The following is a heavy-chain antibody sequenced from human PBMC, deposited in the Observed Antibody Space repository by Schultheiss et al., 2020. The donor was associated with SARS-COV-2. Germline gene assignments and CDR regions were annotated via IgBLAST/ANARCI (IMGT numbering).Heavy chain of an antibody. J-gene: IGHJ3*02. D-gene: IGHD6-19*01. V-gene: IGHV4-31*11. Sequence: SETLSLTCAVYGGSFSGYYWSWIRQHPEKGLEWIGYIYYSGSTYYNPSLKSRVTISVDTSKNQFSLKLSSVTAADTAVYYCARERRSSGWGAGDAFDIWGQGTMVTVSS. CDR3: ARERRSSGWGAGDAFDI. CDR1: GGSFSGYY. CDR2: IYYSGST.